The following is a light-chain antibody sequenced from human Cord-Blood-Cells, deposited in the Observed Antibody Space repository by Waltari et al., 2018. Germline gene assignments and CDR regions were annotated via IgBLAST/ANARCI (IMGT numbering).Light chain of an antibody. V-gene: IGKV3-15*01. CDR2: GAS. CDR3: QHYNNWPQYT. CDR1: QSVSSN. J-gene: IGKJ2*01. Sequence: EIVMTQSPATLSVSPGERATLSCRASQSVSSNLAWYQQKPGQAPRLRIYGASTRATGTPARFSGSGSGTEFTLTISSLQSEDFAVYYCQHYNNWPQYTFGQGTKLEIK.